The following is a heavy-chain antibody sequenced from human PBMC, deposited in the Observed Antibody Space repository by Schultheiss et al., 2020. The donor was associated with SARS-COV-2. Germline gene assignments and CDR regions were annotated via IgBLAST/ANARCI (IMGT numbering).Heavy chain of an antibody. CDR1: GGSISSSNW. D-gene: IGHD2-15*01. J-gene: IGHJ6*02. V-gene: IGHV4-4*02. Sequence: SETLSLTCAVSGGSISSSNWWSWVRQPPGKGLEWIGYIYYSGSTYYNPSLKSRVTISVDTSKNQFSLKLSSVTAADTAVYYCARYLLGYCSGGSCYYGMDVWGQGTTVTVSS. CDR2: IYYSGST. CDR3: ARYLLGYCSGGSCYYGMDV.